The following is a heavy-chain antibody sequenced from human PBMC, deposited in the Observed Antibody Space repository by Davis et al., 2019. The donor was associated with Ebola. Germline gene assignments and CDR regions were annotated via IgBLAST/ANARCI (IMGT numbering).Heavy chain of an antibody. CDR2: MYYSGST. Sequence: SETLSLTCTVSGGSVSSGSYYWSWIRQPPGKGLEWIGYMYYSGSTNYNPSLKSRVTISVDTSKNQFSLKLSSVTAADTAVYYCARARVVVVAATEVYYYYGMDVWGQGTTVTVSS. CDR1: GGSVSSGSYY. J-gene: IGHJ6*02. D-gene: IGHD2-15*01. V-gene: IGHV4-61*01. CDR3: ARARVVVVAATEVYYYYGMDV.